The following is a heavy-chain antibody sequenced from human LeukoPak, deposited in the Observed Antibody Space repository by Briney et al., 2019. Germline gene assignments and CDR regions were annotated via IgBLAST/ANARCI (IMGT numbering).Heavy chain of an antibody. J-gene: IGHJ4*01. Sequence: SETLSLTCAVYGGSFSGYYWSWIRQPPGKGLEWIGEINHSGSTNYNPSLKSRVTISVDTSKNQFSLKLSSVTAADTAAYYCARGYYRYYDSSGYRTGYFDYWGQGNLVTVSP. CDR3: ARGYYRYYDSSGYRTGYFDY. D-gene: IGHD3-22*01. V-gene: IGHV4-34*01. CDR1: GGSFSGYY. CDR2: INHSGST.